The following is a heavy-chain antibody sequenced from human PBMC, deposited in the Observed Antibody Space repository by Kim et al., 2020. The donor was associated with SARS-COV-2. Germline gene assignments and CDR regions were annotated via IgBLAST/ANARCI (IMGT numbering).Heavy chain of an antibody. CDR1: SDSISSYY. V-gene: IGHV4-59*01. D-gene: IGHD6-13*01. J-gene: IGHJ4*02. Sequence: SETLSLTCSVSSDSISSYYCSWIRQLPGKGLEWLGYIYYSGSTDYNPSLKSRVNISWDTSKNQFSLDLTSVTDADTAVYYCARSEGRGSWHQIDYWGQGILVTVSS. CDR3: ARSEGRGSWHQIDY. CDR2: IYYSGST.